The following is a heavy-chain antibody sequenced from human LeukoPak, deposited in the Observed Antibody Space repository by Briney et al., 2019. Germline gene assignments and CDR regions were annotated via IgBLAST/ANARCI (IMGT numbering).Heavy chain of an antibody. CDR3: AGARYSSSSYYYDMDV. D-gene: IGHD6-6*01. Sequence: SETLSLTCTVSGGSISSGGYYWSWIRQHPGTGLEWIGYIYYSGSPYYNPSLKSRLTISVDTSKNQFSLNLTSVTAADTAVYYCAGARYSSSSYYYDMDVWGQGATVTVSS. V-gene: IGHV4-31*03. CDR2: IYYSGSP. J-gene: IGHJ6*02. CDR1: GGSISSGGYY.